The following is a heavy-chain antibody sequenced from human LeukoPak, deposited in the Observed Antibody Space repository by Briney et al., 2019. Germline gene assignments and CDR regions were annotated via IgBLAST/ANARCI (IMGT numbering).Heavy chain of an antibody. CDR1: GGSISSYY. CDR2: IYYSGST. D-gene: IGHD3-3*01. CDR3: ARGRDFWSGYYTSFDY. V-gene: IGHV4-59*01. Sequence: SETLSLTCTVSGGSISSYYWSWIRQPPGKGLEWIGYIYYSGSTNYNPSLKSRVTISVDTSKNQFSLKLSSVTAADTAVYYCARGRDFWSGYYTSFDYWGQGTLVTVSS. J-gene: IGHJ4*02.